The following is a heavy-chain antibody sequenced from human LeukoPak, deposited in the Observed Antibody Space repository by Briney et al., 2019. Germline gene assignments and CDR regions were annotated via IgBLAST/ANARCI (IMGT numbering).Heavy chain of an antibody. D-gene: IGHD4-17*01. CDR3: ARDRGDYVDY. CDR1: GGSISSGRYY. V-gene: IGHV4-61*02. Sequence: SETLSLTCTVSGGSISSGRYYWTWIRQPAGKGLEWIGRIYTSGSTNYNPSLKSRVTMSVDTSKNQFSLKLSSVTAADTAVYYCARDRGDYVDYWGQGTLVTVSS. J-gene: IGHJ4*02. CDR2: IYTSGST.